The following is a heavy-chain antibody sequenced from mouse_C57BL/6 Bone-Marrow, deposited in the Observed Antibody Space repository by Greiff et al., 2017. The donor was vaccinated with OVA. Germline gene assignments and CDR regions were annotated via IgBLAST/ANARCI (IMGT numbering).Heavy chain of an antibody. V-gene: IGHV1-69*01. Sequence: QVQLQQPGAELVMPGASVKLSCKASGYTFTSYWMHWVKQRPGQGLEWIGEIDPSDSYTNYNQKFKGKSTLTVDKSSSTAYMQLSSLTSEDSAVYYCARFRLLWLRGAYWYFDVWGTGTTVTVSS. D-gene: IGHD2-2*01. CDR2: IDPSDSYT. CDR3: ARFRLLWLRGAYWYFDV. CDR1: GYTFTSYW. J-gene: IGHJ1*03.